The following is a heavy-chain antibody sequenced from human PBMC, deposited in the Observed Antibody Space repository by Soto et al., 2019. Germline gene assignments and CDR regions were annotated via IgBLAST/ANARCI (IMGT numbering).Heavy chain of an antibody. Sequence: GGSLRLSCEASGFTFSPAWMIWVRQAPGKGLELVGLIKSKTSGGTIDYAAPVKGRFTISRDDSEKTLYLQMNSLRAEDTAVYYCVADVPNSSGYVPIDYWGQGTLVTVSS. CDR3: VADVPNSSGYVPIDY. V-gene: IGHV3-15*01. CDR2: IKSKTSGGTI. D-gene: IGHD3-22*01. J-gene: IGHJ4*02. CDR1: GFTFSPAW.